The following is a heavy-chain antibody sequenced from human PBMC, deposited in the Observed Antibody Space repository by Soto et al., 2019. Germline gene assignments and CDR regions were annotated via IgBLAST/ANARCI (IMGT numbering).Heavy chain of an antibody. CDR2: INHSGGT. CDR1: GGSFSGYY. V-gene: IGHV4-34*01. J-gene: IGHJ5*02. CDR3: ARGLRGVIVATVHNWFDP. Sequence: QVQLQQWGAGLLKPSETLSLTCAVYGGSFSGYYWSWIRQPPGKGLEWIGEINHSGGTNYNPSLKSRVTISVDTAKNQFSLKLSSVTAADTAVYYWARGLRGVIVATVHNWFDPWGQGTLVTVSS. D-gene: IGHD5-12*01.